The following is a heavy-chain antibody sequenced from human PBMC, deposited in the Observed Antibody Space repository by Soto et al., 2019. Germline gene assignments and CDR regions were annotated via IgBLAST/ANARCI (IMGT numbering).Heavy chain of an antibody. CDR3: ASDLSGRADV. CDR2: MNEDGGTT. CDR1: GFTFSSYW. D-gene: IGHD3-10*01. J-gene: IGHJ6*02. Sequence: GSXRLSCAASGFTFSSYWMHWVRQAPGKGLVWVSRMNEDGGTTDYADSVKGRFTISRDNAKNTLYLQMNSLRVEDTAVYYCASDLSGRADVWGQGTTVTVSS. V-gene: IGHV3-74*01.